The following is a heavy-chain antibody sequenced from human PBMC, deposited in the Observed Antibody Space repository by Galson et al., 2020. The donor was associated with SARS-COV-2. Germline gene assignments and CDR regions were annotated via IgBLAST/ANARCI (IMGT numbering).Heavy chain of an antibody. CDR2: IIPIFGTA. J-gene: IGHJ6*03. CDR1: GGTFSSYA. Sequence: ASVKVSCKASGGTFSSYAISWVRQAPGQGLEWMGGIIPIFGTANYAQKFQGRVTITTDESTSTAYMELSSLRSEDTAVYYCARTNDYDSSGYSYYYYMDVWGKGTTVTVSS. V-gene: IGHV1-69*05. CDR3: ARTNDYDSSGYSYYYYMDV. D-gene: IGHD3-22*01.